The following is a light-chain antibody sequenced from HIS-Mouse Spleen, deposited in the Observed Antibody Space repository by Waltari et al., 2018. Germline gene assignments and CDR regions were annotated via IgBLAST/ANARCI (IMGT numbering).Light chain of an antibody. J-gene: IGLJ2*01. CDR2: DVN. CDR3: SSYTSSSTEV. V-gene: IGLV2-14*03. CDR1: SSDVGGYNY. Sequence: QSALTQPASVSGSPGQSITISCTGTSSDVGGYNYVPWYQQHPGKAPKLMIYDVNNRPSGVSNRFSGSKSGNTASLTISGLQAEDEADYYCSSYTSSSTEVFGGGTKLTVL.